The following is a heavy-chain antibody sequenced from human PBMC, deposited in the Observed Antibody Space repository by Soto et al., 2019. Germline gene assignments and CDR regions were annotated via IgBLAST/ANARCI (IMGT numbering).Heavy chain of an antibody. V-gene: IGHV4-39*01. CDR1: GPTITSNSYF. D-gene: IGHD3-22*01. CDR3: ARHNYDSSGYYHYYYGMDV. Sequence: SETLSHTCTVSGPTITSNSYFWPWIRQPPGKGLEWIGSIYYSGSTYHNPSLKSRVTISVDRSNNQFSLKLSSVTAADTAVYYCARHNYDSSGYYHYYYGMDVWGQGTTDT. CDR2: IYYSGST. J-gene: IGHJ6*02.